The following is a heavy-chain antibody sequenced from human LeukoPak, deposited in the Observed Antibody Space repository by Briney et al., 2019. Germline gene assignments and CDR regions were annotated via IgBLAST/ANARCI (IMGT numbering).Heavy chain of an antibody. CDR3: ASPRGDDSGGYYTWYFRH. Sequence: PSQTLSLTCTVSGGSISSGSYHWSWIRQPAGKGLEWIGRIYTSGSTNYNPSLKSRVTISVDTSKNQFSLKLSSVTAADTAVYFCASPRGDDSGGYYTWYFRHWGQGILVTVSS. J-gene: IGHJ1*01. CDR2: IYTSGST. V-gene: IGHV4-61*02. D-gene: IGHD3-22*01. CDR1: GGSISSGSYH.